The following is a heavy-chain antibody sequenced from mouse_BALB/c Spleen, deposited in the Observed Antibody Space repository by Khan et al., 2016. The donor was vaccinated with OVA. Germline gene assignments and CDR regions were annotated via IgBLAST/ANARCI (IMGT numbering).Heavy chain of an antibody. J-gene: IGHJ3*01. CDR1: GFTFSTYA. V-gene: IGHV5-9-3*01. D-gene: IGHD2-1*01. CDR2: ISSDGDYT. CDR3: ARSAYGNFAY. Sequence: VQLKESGGGLVKPGGSLKLSCAASGFTFSTYAMSWVRQTPEKRLEWVATISSDGDYTYYPDNVTGRFTISSDNAKNTLYMQRSSLRSEDTAMYYCARSAYGNFAYWGQGTLVTVSA.